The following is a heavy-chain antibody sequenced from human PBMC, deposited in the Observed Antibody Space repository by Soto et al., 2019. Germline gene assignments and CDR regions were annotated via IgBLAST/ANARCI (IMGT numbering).Heavy chain of an antibody. J-gene: IGHJ4*02. CDR1: GFTFGGYS. CDR3: VREDILGARSFDY. D-gene: IGHD1-26*01. V-gene: IGHV3-48*02. Sequence: EVQLVESGGGLVQTGGSLRLSCAASGFTFGGYSMNWVRQAPGKGLEWISYISSLSSPRYYAESVEGRFIISRNNAKNSLYLQMNSLRDEYTAVYFFVREDILGARSFDYWGQGTRVTVSS. CDR2: ISSLSSPR.